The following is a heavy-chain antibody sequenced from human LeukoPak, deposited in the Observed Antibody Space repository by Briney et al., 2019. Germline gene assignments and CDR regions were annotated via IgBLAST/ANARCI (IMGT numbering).Heavy chain of an antibody. CDR1: GFTFSSYG. Sequence: GGSLRLSCAASGFTFSSYGVHWVRQAPGKGLEWVAFIRYDGSNKYYADSVKGRFTITRDNSKNTLYLQMNSLRAEDTAVYYCAKEVYSNYYFDYWGQGTLVTVSS. CDR3: AKEVYSNYYFDY. CDR2: IRYDGSNK. V-gene: IGHV3-30*02. J-gene: IGHJ4*02. D-gene: IGHD4-11*01.